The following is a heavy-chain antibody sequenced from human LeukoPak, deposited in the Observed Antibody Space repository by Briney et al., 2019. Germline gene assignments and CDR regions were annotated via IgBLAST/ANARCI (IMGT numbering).Heavy chain of an antibody. CDR1: GFTFTSYA. D-gene: IGHD3-3*01. V-gene: IGHV3-7*01. CDR3: ARTARFLEWGYYYYYMDV. J-gene: IGHJ6*03. Sequence: QPGGSLRLSCAASGFTFTSYAMGWVRQAPGKGLEWVANIKQDGSEKYYVDSVKGRFTISRDNAKSSLYLQTNSLRAEDTAVYYWARTARFLEWGYYYYYMDVWGKGTTVTVSS. CDR2: IKQDGSEK.